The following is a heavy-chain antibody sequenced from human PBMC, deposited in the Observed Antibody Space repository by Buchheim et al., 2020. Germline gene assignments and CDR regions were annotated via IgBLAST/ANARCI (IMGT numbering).Heavy chain of an antibody. J-gene: IGHJ4*02. CDR3: ARYPLSNSYESSCYYFDD. Sequence: QVQLVQSGAEVKKPGASVKVSCKASGYTFTDYYMHWVRQAPGQGLEWVGWINTKSGGTNFAQKFQGRVTMTRDTSISTAYMEMNRLGYDDTAVYYCARYPLSNSYESSCYYFDDWDQGTL. CDR1: GYTFTDYY. CDR2: INTKSGGT. V-gene: IGHV1-2*02. D-gene: IGHD3-22*01.